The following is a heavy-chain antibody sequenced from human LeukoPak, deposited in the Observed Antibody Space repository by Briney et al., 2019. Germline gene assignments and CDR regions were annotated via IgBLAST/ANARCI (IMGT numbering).Heavy chain of an antibody. Sequence: GGSLRLSCAASGFTFSSYAMSWVRQAPGKGLEWVSAISGSGGSTYYADSVKGRFTISRDNSKNTLYLQMNSLRAEDTAVYYRGKVTSRTGLAYGGQGPLVPVSS. D-gene: IGHD1-14*01. CDR2: ISGSGGST. J-gene: IGHJ4*02. CDR1: GFTFSSYA. CDR3: GKVTSRTGLAY. V-gene: IGHV3-23*01.